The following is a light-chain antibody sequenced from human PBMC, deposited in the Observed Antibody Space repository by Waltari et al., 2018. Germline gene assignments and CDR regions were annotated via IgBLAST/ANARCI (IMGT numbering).Light chain of an antibody. CDR1: SSHIGGNP. CDR3: ASWDDSLSGRV. CDR2: TDP. V-gene: IGLV1-44*01. J-gene: IGLJ3*02. Sequence: VPLQPPSASGMPGQGVAISCSGGSSHIGGNPVSWYPPFAGAAPQLLIHTDPRRPSGVPDRFSGSKSGTSASLAISGLQSEDEAHYFCASWDDSLSGRVFGGGTKVTVL.